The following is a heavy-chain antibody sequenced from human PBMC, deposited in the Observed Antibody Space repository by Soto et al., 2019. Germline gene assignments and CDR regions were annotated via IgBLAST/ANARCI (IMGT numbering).Heavy chain of an antibody. V-gene: IGHV3-48*02. CDR3: ASGLVRPATGGTRY. CDR2: ITSSNTI. Sequence: PGGSLRLSCAASGFTLNNYNMNWVRQAPGKGLESISFITSSNTIYYADSVKGRFTISRDNAKNSLYLQMNSLRDEDTAVYYCASGLVRPATGGTRYWGQGTLVTVSS. J-gene: IGHJ4*02. CDR1: GFTLNNYN. D-gene: IGHD6-13*01.